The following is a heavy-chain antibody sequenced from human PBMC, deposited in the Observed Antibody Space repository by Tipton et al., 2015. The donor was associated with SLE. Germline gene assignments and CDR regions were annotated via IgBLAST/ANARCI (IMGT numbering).Heavy chain of an antibody. V-gene: IGHV4-31*02. D-gene: IGHD3-22*01. J-gene: IGHJ3*02. Sequence: LRLSCTVSGDSISSGGFFWSWIRHLPGKGLEWVGYIYYSVSTSYNPSLKTRLSMSIDTSKNQFSLKLSSVTAADTAVYYCARDFTMMVVGGAFDIWGQGRMVTVSS. CDR2: IYYSVST. CDR3: ARDFTMMVVGGAFDI. CDR1: GDSISSGGFF.